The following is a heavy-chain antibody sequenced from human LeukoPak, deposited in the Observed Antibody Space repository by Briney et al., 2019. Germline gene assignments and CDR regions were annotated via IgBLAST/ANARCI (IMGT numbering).Heavy chain of an antibody. CDR3: LWWDF. V-gene: IGHV3-15*01. J-gene: IGHJ4*02. CDR2: IKSNGDGGTT. CDR1: GFTFSTAW. D-gene: IGHD4/OR15-4a*01. Sequence: GGSLRLSCVASGFTFSTAWMSWLRQPPGKGLEWVGRIKSNGDGGTTDCAASVKGRFTISRDDSKNTVYLQMNSLKIEDTAVYYCLWWDFWGQGTLVAVSS.